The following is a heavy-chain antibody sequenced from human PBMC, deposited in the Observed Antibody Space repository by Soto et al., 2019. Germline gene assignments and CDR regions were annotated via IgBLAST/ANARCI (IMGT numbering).Heavy chain of an antibody. J-gene: IGHJ4*02. CDR3: AKGGGYCSIGSCRTDH. D-gene: IGHD2-15*01. CDR1: GFIFRSYG. CDR2: IAYDGADT. V-gene: IGHV3-30*18. Sequence: QVQLVESGGGVVQPGRSLRLSCAASGFIFRSYGMHWVRQAPGKGREWVAAIAYDGADTYYLDSVKGRFTISRDNSRDTLHLQMNSLRVEDTAVYYCAKGGGYCSIGSCRTDHWGQGTLVTVSS.